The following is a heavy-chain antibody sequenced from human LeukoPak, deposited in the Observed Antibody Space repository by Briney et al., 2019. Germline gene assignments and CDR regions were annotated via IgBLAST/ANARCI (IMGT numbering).Heavy chain of an antibody. J-gene: IGHJ2*01. CDR1: GGSFSGYY. CDR3: ARRDSSSYWFFDL. Sequence: SETLSLTCAVYGGSFSGYYGSWIRQPPGKGLESIGYVSYSGSTNYNPSLKSRVTISVDTSKSQFSLKLNSVTAADTAVYFCARRDSSSYWFFDLWGRGTLVTVSS. D-gene: IGHD3-22*01. CDR2: VSYSGST. V-gene: IGHV4-59*08.